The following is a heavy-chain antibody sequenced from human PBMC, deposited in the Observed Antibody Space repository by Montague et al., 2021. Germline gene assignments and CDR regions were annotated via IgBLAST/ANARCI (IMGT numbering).Heavy chain of an antibody. CDR3: ARHVIGNDGIDV. V-gene: IGHV4-39*01. D-gene: IGHD3-16*02. J-gene: IGHJ6*02. Sequence: SETLSLTCTVSGGSISSSSYYWAWIRQPPGKGLEWIGSIYYSGSTYYNPSLKSRVTISVDTSKNHFSLKLSSVTAADTAVYYCARHVIGNDGIDVWGQGTTVTVSS. CDR1: GGSISSSSYY. CDR2: IYYSGST.